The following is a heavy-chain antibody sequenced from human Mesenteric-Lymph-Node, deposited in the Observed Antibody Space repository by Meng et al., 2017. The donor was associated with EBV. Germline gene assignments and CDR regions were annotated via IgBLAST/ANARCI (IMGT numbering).Heavy chain of an antibody. J-gene: IGHJ5*02. CDR1: GYPFTANY. CDR3: ARQPPGIADHDNWFDP. V-gene: IGHV5-51*01. D-gene: IGHD6-13*01. CDR2: IYPGDSDT. Sequence: VELVQSGAEVKKPGASVKVSCKASGYPFTANYMHWVRQAPGQGFEWMGIIYPGDSDTRYSPSFQGQVTISADKSISTAYLQWSSLKASDTAMYYCARQPPGIADHDNWFDPWGQGTLVTVSS.